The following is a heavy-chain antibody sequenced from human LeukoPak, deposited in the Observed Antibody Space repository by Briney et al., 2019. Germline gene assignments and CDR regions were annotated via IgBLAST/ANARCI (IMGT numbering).Heavy chain of an antibody. CDR1: GFTFSRFW. J-gene: IGHJ6*02. Sequence: PGGSLRLSCAVSGFTFSRFWMHWVRQAPGKGLEWVSGISWNSGSIGYADSVKGRFTISRDNAKNSLYLQMNSLRAEDTALYYCAKSAYYYGMDVWGQGTTVTVSS. CDR3: AKSAYYYGMDV. CDR2: ISWNSGSI. V-gene: IGHV3-9*01.